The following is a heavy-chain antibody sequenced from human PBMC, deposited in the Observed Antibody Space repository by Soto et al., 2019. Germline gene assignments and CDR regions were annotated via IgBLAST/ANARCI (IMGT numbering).Heavy chain of an antibody. CDR3: ARDAYYYGSGSSYYYGMDV. Sequence: QVQLQESGPGLVKPSETLSLTCTVSGGSFSTYYWNWIRQPPGKGLEWIGYIYDSGSTNYNPSVKSRVTISVDTSKNQFSLKRSSVTAADTAVYYCARDAYYYGSGSSYYYGMDVWGQGTTVTVSS. J-gene: IGHJ6*02. CDR2: IYDSGST. D-gene: IGHD3-10*01. CDR1: GGSFSTYY. V-gene: IGHV4-59*01.